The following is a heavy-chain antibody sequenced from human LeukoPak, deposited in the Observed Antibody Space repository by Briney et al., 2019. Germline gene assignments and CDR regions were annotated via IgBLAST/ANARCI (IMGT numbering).Heavy chain of an antibody. D-gene: IGHD2-21*02. CDR3: ARGLSAIVH. V-gene: IGHV4-34*01. CDR1: GGSFSGYY. CDR2: INHSGSA. Sequence: SETLSLTCAVYGGSFSGYYWSWIRQPPGKGLEWIGEINHSGSANYNPSLKSRVTISVDTSKNQFSLKLSSVTAADTAVYYCARGLSAIVHWGQGTLVTVSS. J-gene: IGHJ4*02.